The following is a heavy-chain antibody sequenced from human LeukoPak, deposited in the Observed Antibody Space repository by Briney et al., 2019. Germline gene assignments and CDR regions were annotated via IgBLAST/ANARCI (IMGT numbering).Heavy chain of an antibody. D-gene: IGHD1-1*01. CDR3: ATGPLVRGTYYYYYMDV. Sequence: PSETLSFTRTVSGGSISSSSYYWGWIRQPPGKGLEWIGSIYYSGSTYYNPSLKSRVTISVDTSKNQFSLKLSSATAADTAVYYCATGPLVRGTYYYYYMDVWGKGTTVTVSS. V-gene: IGHV4-39*01. CDR1: GGSISSSSYY. J-gene: IGHJ6*03. CDR2: IYYSGST.